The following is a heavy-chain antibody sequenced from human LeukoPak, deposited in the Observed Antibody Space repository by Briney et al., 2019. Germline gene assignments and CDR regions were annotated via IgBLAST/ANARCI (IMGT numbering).Heavy chain of an antibody. Sequence: PGGSLRLSCAASGFTFDDYAMHWVRHAPGKGLEWVSGISWNSGSIGYADSVKGRFTISRDNAKNSLYLQMNSLRAEDTALYYCAKGKAHAEYWGQGTLVTVSS. CDR2: ISWNSGSI. CDR3: AKGKAHAEY. V-gene: IGHV3-9*01. CDR1: GFTFDDYA. J-gene: IGHJ4*02.